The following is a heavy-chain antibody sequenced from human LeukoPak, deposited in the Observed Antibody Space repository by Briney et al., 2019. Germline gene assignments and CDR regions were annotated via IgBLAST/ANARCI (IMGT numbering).Heavy chain of an antibody. CDR3: ARILPLRLGELSFGSVSYFDY. Sequence: GGSLRLSCAASGFTFSSYEMNWVRQAPGKGLEWVSYISSSGSTIYYADSVKGRFTISRDNSKNTLYLQMNSLRSEDTAVYYCARILPLRLGELSFGSVSYFDYWGQGTLVTVSS. CDR2: ISSSGSTI. V-gene: IGHV3-48*03. CDR1: GFTFSSYE. J-gene: IGHJ4*02. D-gene: IGHD3-16*02.